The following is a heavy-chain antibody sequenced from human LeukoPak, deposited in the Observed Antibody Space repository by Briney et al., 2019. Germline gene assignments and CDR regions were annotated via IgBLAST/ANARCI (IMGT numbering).Heavy chain of an antibody. D-gene: IGHD3-9*01. J-gene: IGHJ6*03. CDR1: GYTFTGYY. CDR2: INPNSGGT. V-gene: IGHV1-2*02. Sequence: ASVKVSCKASGYTFTGYYMHWVRQAPGQGLEWMGWINPNSGGTNYAQKFQGRVTMTRDTSISTAYMELSSLRSEDTAVYYCAAVATYDILTGYDPEAYYYYYMDVWGKGTTVTISS. CDR3: AAVATYDILTGYDPEAYYYYYMDV.